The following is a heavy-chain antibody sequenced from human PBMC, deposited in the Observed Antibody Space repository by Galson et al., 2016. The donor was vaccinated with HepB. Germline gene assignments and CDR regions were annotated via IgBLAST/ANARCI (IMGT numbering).Heavy chain of an antibody. CDR1: GFTFSTYA. CDR2: ISNDGSYK. CDR3: SAGATSGY. V-gene: IGHV3-30*04. Sequence: SLRLSCAASGFTFSTYAMHWVRQAPGKGLEWVAVISNDGSYKYYADSVKGRFTISRDNSKNTLYLQMNSLRADDTAVYYCSAGATSGYWGQGTLFTVSS. J-gene: IGHJ4*02. D-gene: IGHD1-26*01.